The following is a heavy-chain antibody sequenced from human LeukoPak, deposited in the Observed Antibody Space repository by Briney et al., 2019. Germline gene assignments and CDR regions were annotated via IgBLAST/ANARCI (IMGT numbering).Heavy chain of an antibody. D-gene: IGHD3-22*01. Sequence: GGSLRLSCAASGFTFSSYAMHWVRQAPGKGLEWVAVISYDGSNKYYADSVKGRFAISRDNSKNTLYLQMNSLRAEDTAVYYCARDPRRGGSSGYLLYWGQGTLVTVSS. CDR3: ARDPRRGGSSGYLLY. CDR1: GFTFSSYA. V-gene: IGHV3-30*09. J-gene: IGHJ4*02. CDR2: ISYDGSNK.